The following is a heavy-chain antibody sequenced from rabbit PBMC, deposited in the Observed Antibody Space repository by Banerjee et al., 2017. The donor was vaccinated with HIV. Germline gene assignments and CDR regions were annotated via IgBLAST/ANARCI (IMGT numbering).Heavy chain of an antibody. CDR2: IYTSSGAT. CDR3: ARDLAGVIGWNFNL. Sequence: QEQLEESGGDLVKPEGSLTLTCTASGFSFSSNAMCWVRQAPGKGPEWIGCIYTSSGATYYASWAKGRFTISKTSSTTVTLQMTSLTAADTATYFCARDLAGVIGWNFNLWGPGTLVTVS. CDR1: GFSFSSNA. V-gene: IGHV1S45*01. J-gene: IGHJ4*01. D-gene: IGHD4-1*01.